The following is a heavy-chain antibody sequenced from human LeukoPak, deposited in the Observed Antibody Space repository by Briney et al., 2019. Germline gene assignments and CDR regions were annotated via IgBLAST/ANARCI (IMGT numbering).Heavy chain of an antibody. V-gene: IGHV4-34*01. D-gene: IGHD3-22*01. Sequence: PSETLSLTCAVYGGSFSGDFWSWIRQSPGKGLEWIGEIKHDGSTTYNPSLKSRVTISVDTSKNQFSLKLSSVTAADTAVYYCARAKVKTSGHYYDSSGYYDFDYWGQGTLVTVSS. CDR3: ARAKVKTSGHYYDSSGYYDFDY. CDR2: IKHDGST. J-gene: IGHJ4*02. CDR1: GGSFSGDF.